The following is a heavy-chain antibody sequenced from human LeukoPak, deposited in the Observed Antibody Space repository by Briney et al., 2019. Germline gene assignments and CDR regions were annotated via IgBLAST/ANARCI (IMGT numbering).Heavy chain of an antibody. CDR1: GFTFSSYG. Sequence: GGSLRLSCAASGFTFSSYGMNWVRQAPGKGLEWVSAISGSGGTYHADSVKGRFTIPRDNSKNTLHLQMNSLRAEDAAIYYCAKAGAYSSSWRFDSWGQGTLVSVSS. J-gene: IGHJ4*02. CDR3: AKAGAYSSSWRFDS. CDR2: ISGSGGT. D-gene: IGHD6-13*01. V-gene: IGHV3-23*01.